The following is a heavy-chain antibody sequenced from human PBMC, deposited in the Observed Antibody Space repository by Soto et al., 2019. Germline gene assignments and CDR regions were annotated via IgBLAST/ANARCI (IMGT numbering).Heavy chain of an antibody. D-gene: IGHD3-10*01. CDR2: IYSGGST. Sequence: GGSLRLSCAASGFTVSSNYMSWVRQAPGKGLEWVSVIYSGGSTYYADPVKGRFTISRDNSKNTLYLQMNSLRAEDTAVYYCARDGSGSYYRYYYYYGMDVWGQGTTVTVSS. CDR3: ARDGSGSYYRYYYYYGMDV. J-gene: IGHJ6*02. CDR1: GFTVSSNY. V-gene: IGHV3-53*01.